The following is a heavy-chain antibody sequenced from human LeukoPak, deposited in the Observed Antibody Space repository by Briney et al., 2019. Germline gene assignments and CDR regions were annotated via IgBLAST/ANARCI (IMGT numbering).Heavy chain of an antibody. CDR1: GFTFSSYG. Sequence: GGSLRLSCAASGFTFSSYGMHWVRQAPGKGLEWVAVISYDGSNKYYADSVKGRFTISRDNSKNTLYLQMNSLRAEDTAVYYCAAPEGGSYGSYYWGQGTLVTVSS. CDR3: AAPEGGSYGSYY. V-gene: IGHV3-30*03. J-gene: IGHJ4*02. CDR2: ISYDGSNK. D-gene: IGHD1-26*01.